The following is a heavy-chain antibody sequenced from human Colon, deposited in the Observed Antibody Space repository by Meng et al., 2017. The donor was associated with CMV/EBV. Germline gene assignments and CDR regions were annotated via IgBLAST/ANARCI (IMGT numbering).Heavy chain of an antibody. V-gene: IGHV3-23*01. Sequence: GESLKISCTASGFTFNNYALSWVRQPPGKGLQWVSAVTGSGARAYYADSVEGRFTISRDNSKNTVYLQMNNLTAEDTAVYYCTKGLQYSDFWGVDSRGQGTLVTVSS. D-gene: IGHD3-3*01. J-gene: IGHJ4*02. CDR2: VTGSGARA. CDR3: TKGLQYSDFWGVDS. CDR1: GFTFNNYA.